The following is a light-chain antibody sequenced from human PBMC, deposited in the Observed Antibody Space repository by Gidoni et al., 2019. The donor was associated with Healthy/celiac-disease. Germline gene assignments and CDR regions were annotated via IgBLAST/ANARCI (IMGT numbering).Light chain of an antibody. J-gene: IGKJ3*01. CDR1: QSVSSSY. CDR3: QQYGSSPFT. Sequence: DIVLTLSPGTLSLSPGERATLSCRASQSVSSSYLAWYQQKPGQAPRLLIYGASSRATGIPDRFSGSGSGTDFTLTISRLEPEDFAVYYCQQYGSSPFTFXPXTKVDIK. CDR2: GAS. V-gene: IGKV3-20*01.